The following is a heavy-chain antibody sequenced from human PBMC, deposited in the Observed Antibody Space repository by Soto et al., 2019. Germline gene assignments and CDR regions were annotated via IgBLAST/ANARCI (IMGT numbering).Heavy chain of an antibody. Sequence: VKVSCKASGYTFTSYAVHWVRQAPGQRLEWMGWINAGNGNTKYSQKFQGRVTITRDTSASTAYMELSSLRSEDTAVYYCARGSGYYYWDDYRGQQTLVTVSS. J-gene: IGHJ4*01. CDR2: INAGNGNT. CDR3: ARGSGYYYWDDY. D-gene: IGHD3-22*01. V-gene: IGHV1-3*01. CDR1: GYTFTSYA.